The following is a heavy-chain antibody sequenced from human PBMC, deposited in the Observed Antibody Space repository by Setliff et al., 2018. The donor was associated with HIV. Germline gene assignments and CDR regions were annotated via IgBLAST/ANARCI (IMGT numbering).Heavy chain of an antibody. CDR3: ATSGTYYYGSVTYHASAF. J-gene: IGHJ4*02. D-gene: IGHD3-10*01. CDR1: GYIFTDYY. Sequence: RASVKVSCKSSGYIFTDYYMHWVQQDPGEGLEWMGRVDPQDGETKYAEKFQGRVTINADTSTGTSVMELSSLKSEDTAVYYCATSGTYYYGSVTYHASAFWGQGTLVTVSS. CDR2: VDPQDGET. V-gene: IGHV1-69-2*01.